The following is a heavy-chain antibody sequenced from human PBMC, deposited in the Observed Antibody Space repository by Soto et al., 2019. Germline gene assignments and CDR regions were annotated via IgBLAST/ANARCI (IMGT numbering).Heavy chain of an antibody. D-gene: IGHD3-10*01. Sequence: PGGSLRLSCAASGFTFSDHYMYWVRQAPGKGLEWVGRSRNKGNSYTTEYAASVQGRFTVSRDDSKNSLYLQMSSLESEDTAVYYCVRSPADGGSGYFDYWGQGILVTVSS. V-gene: IGHV3-72*01. J-gene: IGHJ4*02. CDR2: SRNKGNSYTT. CDR3: VRSPADGGSGYFDY. CDR1: GFTFSDHY.